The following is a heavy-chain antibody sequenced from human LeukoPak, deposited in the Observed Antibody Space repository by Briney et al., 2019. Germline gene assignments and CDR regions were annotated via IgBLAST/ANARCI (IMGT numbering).Heavy chain of an antibody. Sequence: SQTLSLTCALSGDSVSSNKDAWNWVRQSPSRGLEWLGRTYYTSKWYSDYAVSVKSRISIKPDTSKNQVSLQVNSVTPEDTAVYYCASLYGSGPNWFDPWGQGTLVTVSS. CDR1: GDSVSSNKDA. CDR3: ASLYGSGPNWFDP. CDR2: TYYTSKWYS. V-gene: IGHV6-1*01. J-gene: IGHJ5*02. D-gene: IGHD3-10*01.